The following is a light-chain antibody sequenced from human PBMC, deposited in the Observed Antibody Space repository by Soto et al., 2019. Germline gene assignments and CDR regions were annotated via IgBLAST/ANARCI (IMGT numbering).Light chain of an antibody. V-gene: IGLV1-40*01. CDR1: SSNIGAGYD. CDR2: GNS. CDR3: QSYDSSLSVWV. Sequence: QAVVTQPPSVSGAPGQRVTISCTGSSSNIGAGYDVHWYQQLPGTAPKLLIYGNSNRPSGVPDRFSGSKSGTSASLAITALQAEDEADYYCQSYDSSLSVWVFGGGTKLTVL. J-gene: IGLJ3*02.